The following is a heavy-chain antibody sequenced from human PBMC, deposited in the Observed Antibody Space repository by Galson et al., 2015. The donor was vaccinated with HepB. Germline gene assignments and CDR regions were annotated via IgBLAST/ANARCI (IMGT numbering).Heavy chain of an antibody. D-gene: IGHD1-1*01. V-gene: IGHV2-5*02. CDR3: AQIRSHQSERRWFDP. CDR2: IYWDDDK. CDR1: GFSLNTRGVG. J-gene: IGHJ5*02. Sequence: PALVKPTQTLTLTCTFSGFSLNTRGVGVGWIRQPPGKALEWPAIIYWDDDKRFSPSLRSRLTISKDTSKNQVVLAMTNMDPVDTATYYCAQIRSHQSERRWFDPWGQGTLVAVSS.